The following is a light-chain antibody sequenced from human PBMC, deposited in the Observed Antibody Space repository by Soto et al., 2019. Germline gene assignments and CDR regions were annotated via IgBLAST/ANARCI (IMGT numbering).Light chain of an antibody. Sequence: SYELTQPPSVSVAPGQTARITCGGTNIGRKSVHWYQQKPGQAPVVVVYDDRDRPSGIPERFSGSNSGNTAALTISRVEAGDEADYYCQLWDSSTVVFGGGTKLTVL. J-gene: IGLJ2*01. V-gene: IGLV3-21*02. CDR1: NIGRKS. CDR2: DDR. CDR3: QLWDSSTVV.